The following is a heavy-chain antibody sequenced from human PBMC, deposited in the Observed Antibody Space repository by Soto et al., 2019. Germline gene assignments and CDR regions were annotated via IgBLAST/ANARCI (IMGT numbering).Heavy chain of an antibody. V-gene: IGHV1-45*02. CDR1: GDTLTYVY. J-gene: IGHJ4*02. CDR3: ASGRYDASGYFDY. D-gene: IGHD3-22*01. CDR2: ITPFNGNT. Sequence: SVKGSGKGSGDTLTYVYLDWVRQAPGQALEWMGWITPFNGNTKYAQKFQDRVTFTGDTSLNTAYMELSSLRSDDTAMFYCASGRYDASGYFDYWGQGTLVTVSS.